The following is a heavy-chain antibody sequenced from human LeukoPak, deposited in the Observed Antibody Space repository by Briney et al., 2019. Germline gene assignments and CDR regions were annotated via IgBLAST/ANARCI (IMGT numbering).Heavy chain of an antibody. CDR1: GGSISSYY. J-gene: IGHJ6*03. D-gene: IGHD3-10*01. Sequence: SETLSLTCTVSGGSISSYYWSWIRQPPGKGLEWIGYIYYSGSTNYNPSLKSRVTISVDTSKNQFSLKLSSVTAADTAVYYCASLKGHYYGSGGSSYYYYYYMDVWGKGTTVTVSS. CDR2: IYYSGST. CDR3: ASLKGHYYGSGGSSYYYYYYMDV. V-gene: IGHV4-59*01.